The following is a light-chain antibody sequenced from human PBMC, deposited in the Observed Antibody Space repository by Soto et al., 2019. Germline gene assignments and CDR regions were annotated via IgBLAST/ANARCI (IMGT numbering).Light chain of an antibody. CDR1: QSVSSSY. CDR2: GAS. CDR3: QQYGSSPPIP. J-gene: IGKJ5*01. V-gene: IGKV3-20*01. Sequence: EIILTQSPDTLSLSPGERATLSCRASQSVSSSYLAWYQQKPGQAPRLLIYGASSRATGIPDRFSGSGSGTDFTLTISRLEPEDFAVYYCQQYGSSPPIPSGQGTRLEIK.